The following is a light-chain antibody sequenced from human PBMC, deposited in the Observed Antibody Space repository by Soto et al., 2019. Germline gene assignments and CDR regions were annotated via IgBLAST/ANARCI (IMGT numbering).Light chain of an antibody. CDR1: QSLLHRNGYNY. CDR3: MQARQTTYI. Sequence: DIVMTQSPLSLPVTPGEPASISCRSRQSLLHRNGYNYLDWYLQKPGQSPQLLIYLGSNQASGVPDRFRGSGSGTDVTLKISRVVAEDVGVYYCMQARQTTYIFGQGTKLLIK. CDR2: LGS. V-gene: IGKV2-28*01. J-gene: IGKJ2*01.